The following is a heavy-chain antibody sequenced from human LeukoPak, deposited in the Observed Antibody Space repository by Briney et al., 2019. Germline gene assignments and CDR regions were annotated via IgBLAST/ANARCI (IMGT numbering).Heavy chain of an antibody. V-gene: IGHV3-43*02. CDR2: ISGDGGST. J-gene: IGHJ6*02. CDR1: GFTFDDYA. D-gene: IGHD1-1*01. Sequence: GGSLRLSCAASGFTFDDYAMHWVRQAPGKGLEWVSLISGDGGSTYYADSVKGRFTISRDNSKNSLYLQMNSLRTEDTALYYCAKSILGWSDGGPTSDYYYYYGMDVWGQGTTVTVSS. CDR3: AKSILGWSDGGPTSDYYYYYGMDV.